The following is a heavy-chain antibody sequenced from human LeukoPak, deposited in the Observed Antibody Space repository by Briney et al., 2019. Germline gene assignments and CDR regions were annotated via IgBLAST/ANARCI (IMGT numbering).Heavy chain of an antibody. J-gene: IGHJ4*02. D-gene: IGHD2-2*02. V-gene: IGHV5-51*01. CDR2: IYPVDSET. Sequence: GESLKVSCKGSGYTYTKSWIAWVRQMPGKGLELMGIIYPVDSETRYSPSFQGQVTISVDKSISTAYLQWSSLKASDTAMYYCARQGCTTTSCHTIDYWGQGTLVTVSS. CDR1: GYTYTKSW. CDR3: ARQGCTTTSCHTIDY.